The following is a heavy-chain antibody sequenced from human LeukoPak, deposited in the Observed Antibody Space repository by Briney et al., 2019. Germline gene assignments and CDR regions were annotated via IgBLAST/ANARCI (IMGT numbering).Heavy chain of an antibody. J-gene: IGHJ4*02. CDR3: AKDGYGSGSSNFDY. D-gene: IGHD3-10*01. V-gene: IGHV3-23*01. CDR2: ISGSGGST. CDR1: GFTFSSYA. Sequence: PGGSLRLSCAASGFTFSSYAMSWVCQAPGKGLEWVSAISGSGGSTYYADSVKGRFTISRDNSKNTLYLQMNSLRAEDTAVYYCAKDGYGSGSSNFDYWGQGTLVTVSS.